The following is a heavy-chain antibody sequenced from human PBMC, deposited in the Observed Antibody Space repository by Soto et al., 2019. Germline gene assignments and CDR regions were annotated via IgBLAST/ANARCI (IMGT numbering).Heavy chain of an antibody. V-gene: IGHV4-4*02. Sequence: SDTLSLTCAVSGCSISISNWWSWVRQPPGKGLEWIGEIYHSGSTNYNPSLKSRVTISVDKSKNQFSLKLSSVTAADTAVYYCARVPRLSGSYYYYYGMDVWGQGTTVTVSS. J-gene: IGHJ6*02. CDR2: IYHSGST. CDR1: GCSISISNW. CDR3: ARVPRLSGSYYYYYGMDV. D-gene: IGHD3-10*01.